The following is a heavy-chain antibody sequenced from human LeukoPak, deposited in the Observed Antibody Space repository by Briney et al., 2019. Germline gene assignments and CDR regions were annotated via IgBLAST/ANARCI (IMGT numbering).Heavy chain of an antibody. CDR2: INHSGGT. V-gene: IGHV4-34*01. Sequence: SETLSLTCAVYGGSFSGYYWSWIRQPPGKGLEWIGEINHSGGTNYNPSLKSRVTISVDTSKNQFSLKLSSVTAADTAVYYCARTSKTYYYDSSGYYYAPYIDYWGQGTLVTVSS. J-gene: IGHJ4*02. D-gene: IGHD3-22*01. CDR3: ARTSKTYYYDSSGYYYAPYIDY. CDR1: GGSFSGYY.